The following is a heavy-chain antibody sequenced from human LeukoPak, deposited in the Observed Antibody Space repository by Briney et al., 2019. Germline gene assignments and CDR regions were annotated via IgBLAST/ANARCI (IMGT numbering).Heavy chain of an antibody. CDR1: GGSFSGYY. V-gene: IGHV4-34*01. CDR2: INHSGST. D-gene: IGHD3-9*01. Sequence: SETLSPTCAVYGGSFSGYYWSWIRQPPGKGLEWIGEINHSGSTNYNPSLKSRVTISVDTSKNQFSLTLSSVTAADTAVYYCARAPRRHYDILTGYRNWFDPWGQGTLVTVSS. J-gene: IGHJ5*02. CDR3: ARAPRRHYDILTGYRNWFDP.